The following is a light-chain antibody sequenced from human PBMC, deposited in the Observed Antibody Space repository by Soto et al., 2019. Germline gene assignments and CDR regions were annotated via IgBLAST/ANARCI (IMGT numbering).Light chain of an antibody. CDR2: DAS. CDR3: QQYNSYWT. Sequence: DIQMTQSPSTLSSSVGDRVTITCRASQSISSWLAWYQLKPGKAPKLLIYDASSLEGGVPSRFSGSGSGTEFTLSISSLQPYDFATYYCQQYNSYWTFGEGTKVEIK. V-gene: IGKV1-5*01. J-gene: IGKJ1*01. CDR1: QSISSW.